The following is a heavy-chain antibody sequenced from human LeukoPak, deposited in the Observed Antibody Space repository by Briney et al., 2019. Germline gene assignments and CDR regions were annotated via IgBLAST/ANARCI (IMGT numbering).Heavy chain of an antibody. V-gene: IGHV3-7*01. Sequence: GGSLRLSCAASGFTFSSYWMSWVRQAPGKGLEWVANIKQDGSEKYYVDSVKGRFTISRDNAKNSLYLQMNSLRAEDTAVYYCASSPRRYYYYMDVWGKGTTVTISS. CDR1: GFTFSSYW. CDR2: IKQDGSEK. J-gene: IGHJ6*03. CDR3: ASSPRRYYYYMDV.